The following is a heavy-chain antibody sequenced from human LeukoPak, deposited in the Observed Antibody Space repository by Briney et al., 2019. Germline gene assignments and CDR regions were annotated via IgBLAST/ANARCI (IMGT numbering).Heavy chain of an antibody. CDR2: IYWDDEK. CDR1: GMSLSTSGGG. J-gene: IGHJ4*02. Sequence: SGPTLVNPCQTLTQTCTFSGMSLSTSGGGVGWIRQPPGKALEWLTLIYWDDEKWYSPSLKSRLTITKITSKNQVVLTMTNMDTVDTVTYYCAHRRHGYCGTACYSFDRWGQGTLVTVSS. D-gene: IGHD2-21*02. CDR3: AHRRHGYCGTACYSFDR. V-gene: IGHV2-5*02.